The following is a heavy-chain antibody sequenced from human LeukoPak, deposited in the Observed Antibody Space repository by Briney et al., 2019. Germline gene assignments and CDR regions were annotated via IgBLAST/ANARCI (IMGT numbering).Heavy chain of an antibody. CDR2: INPSVGST. Sequence: ASVKVSCKASGYTFTSYFIHWVRQAPGQGLEWMGIINPSVGSTSYAQKFQGRVTMTRDMSTRTVYMELSSLRAEDTAVYYCARDRASITISGVVPIDLDYWGQGTLVTVSS. V-gene: IGHV1-46*01. J-gene: IGHJ4*02. D-gene: IGHD3-3*01. CDR1: GYTFTSYF. CDR3: ARDRASITISGVVPIDLDY.